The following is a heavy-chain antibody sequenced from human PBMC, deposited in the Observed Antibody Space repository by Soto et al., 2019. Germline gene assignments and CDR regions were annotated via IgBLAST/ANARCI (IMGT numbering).Heavy chain of an antibody. D-gene: IGHD1-1*01. V-gene: IGHV3-74*01. Sequence: GGSLRLSCAASGFTFSSYWMHWVRQAPGKGLVWVSRINSDGSSTSYADSVKGRFTISRDNAKNTLYLQMNSLRAEDTAVYYCAREGTETNDAFDIWGQGTMVTVSS. CDR2: INSDGSST. J-gene: IGHJ3*02. CDR1: GFTFSSYW. CDR3: AREGTETNDAFDI.